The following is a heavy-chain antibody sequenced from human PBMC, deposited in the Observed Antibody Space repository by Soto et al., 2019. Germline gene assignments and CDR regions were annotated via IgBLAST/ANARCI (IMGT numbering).Heavy chain of an antibody. J-gene: IGHJ6*02. V-gene: IGHV1-46*04. Sequence: QVQLVQSGAEVKKPGASVKVSCKASGFTFTNYFFHWVRQAPRQGLEWMGIISPYDGSKNYQQRLQGRVTMTSDTSASTVYMELRSLRSEDTAVYFCARGDGRGSTGFYYYYGMDVWGHGTMITVSS. CDR3: ARGDGRGSTGFYYYYGMDV. D-gene: IGHD1-26*01. CDR2: ISPYDGSK. CDR1: GFTFTNYF.